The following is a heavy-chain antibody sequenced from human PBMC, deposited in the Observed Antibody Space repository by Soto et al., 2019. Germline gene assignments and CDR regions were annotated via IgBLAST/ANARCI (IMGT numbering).Heavy chain of an antibody. CDR2: ISGSGGST. V-gene: IGHV3-23*01. Sequence: EVQLLESGGGLVQPGGSLRLSCAASGFTFSSYAMSWVRQAPGKGLEWVSAISGSGGSTYYADSVKGRFAISRDNAMNTLYLQMNSLRAEDTAVYYCAGYLRGSEMYYFDSWGQGTLVTVSS. CDR3: AGYLRGSEMYYFDS. J-gene: IGHJ4*02. D-gene: IGHD5-18*01. CDR1: GFTFSSYA.